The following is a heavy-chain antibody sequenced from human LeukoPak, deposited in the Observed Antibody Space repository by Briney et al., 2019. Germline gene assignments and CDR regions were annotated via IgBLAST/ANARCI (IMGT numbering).Heavy chain of an antibody. CDR1: GGSFSGYY. J-gene: IGHJ3*02. Sequence: SETLSLTCAVYGGSFSGYYWSWIRHPPGKGLEWIGYIYYSGSTNYNPSLKSRVTISVDTSKNQFSLKLSSVTAADTAVYYCARDHDIWGQGTMVTVSS. V-gene: IGHV4-59*01. CDR2: IYYSGST. CDR3: ARDHDI.